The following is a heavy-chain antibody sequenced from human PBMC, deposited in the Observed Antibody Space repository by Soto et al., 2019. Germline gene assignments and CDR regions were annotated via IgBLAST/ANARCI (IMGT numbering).Heavy chain of an antibody. V-gene: IGHV2-5*02. CDR2: IYWDGDR. CDR1: GVSLSTTGVG. D-gene: IGHD5-12*01. Sequence: QLTLKESGPTLVKPTQTLALTCTVSGVSLSTTGVGVGWIRQPPGKALEWLAIIYWDGDRRYRPSLRSSLTITRDTSKNQVVLTMTNMDPVDTGTYYCAKRRDGYNDLDYWGQGTLVSVSS. J-gene: IGHJ4*02. CDR3: AKRRDGYNDLDY.